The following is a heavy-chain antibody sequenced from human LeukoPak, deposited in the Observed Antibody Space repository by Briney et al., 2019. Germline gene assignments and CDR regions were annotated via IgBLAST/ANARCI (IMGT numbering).Heavy chain of an antibody. CDR2: ISSSSSTI. CDR3: AVISYVIGPQLFDS. CDR1: GFTFSSYS. J-gene: IGHJ5*01. D-gene: IGHD3-10*01. Sequence: PGGSLRLSRAASGFTFSSYSMNWVRQAPGKGLEWVSYISSSSSTIYYADSVKGRFTISRDNAKNSLYLQMDSLRAEDTAIYYCAVISYVIGPQLFDSWGQGTLVSVSS. V-gene: IGHV3-48*04.